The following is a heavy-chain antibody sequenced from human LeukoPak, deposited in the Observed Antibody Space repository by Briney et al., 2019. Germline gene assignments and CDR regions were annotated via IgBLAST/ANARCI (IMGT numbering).Heavy chain of an antibody. V-gene: IGHV3-66*03. CDR1: GFRVSDYY. D-gene: IGHD3/OR15-3a*01. CDR3: ARDRAALQDWVEFDP. Sequence: GGSLRLSCAVSGFRVSDYYMSWARQAPGKGLEWVGLIRDSGEAFYADFVRGRFAISRDESENTLYLQMNSLRVEDTAVYFCARDRAALQDWVEFDPWGQGTPVIVSS. J-gene: IGHJ5*02. CDR2: IRDSGEA.